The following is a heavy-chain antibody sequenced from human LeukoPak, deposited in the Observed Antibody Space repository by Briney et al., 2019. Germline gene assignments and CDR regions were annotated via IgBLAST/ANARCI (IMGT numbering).Heavy chain of an antibody. CDR3: ARVIGDIAVSGTSWFDP. D-gene: IGHD6-19*01. CDR2: IYYSGST. J-gene: IGHJ5*02. Sequence: SETLSLTCTVSGETVSSGSYYWSWIRQHPGKGLEWIGNIYYSGSTNYNPSLKSRVTISVDTSKNQFSLKLTSVTAADTAVYYCARVIGDIAVSGTSWFDPWGQGTLVTVSS. V-gene: IGHV4-61*01. CDR1: GETVSSGSYY.